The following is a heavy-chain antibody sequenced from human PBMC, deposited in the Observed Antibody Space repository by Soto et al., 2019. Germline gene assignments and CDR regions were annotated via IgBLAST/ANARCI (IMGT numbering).Heavy chain of an antibody. D-gene: IGHD1-26*01. CDR3: ATASGRVTLLLDF. V-gene: IGHV1-2*02. J-gene: IGHJ4*02. CDR2: INPYSGDT. Sequence: ASVKVSCKASGYTFTDYYIHWVRQAPGLGLEWMGWINPYSGDTHYAQNFQGRVTMTRDTSTSTAYIELSSLTSDDTAVYYSATASGRVTLLLDFWGPGTVVTVPS. CDR1: GYTFTDYY.